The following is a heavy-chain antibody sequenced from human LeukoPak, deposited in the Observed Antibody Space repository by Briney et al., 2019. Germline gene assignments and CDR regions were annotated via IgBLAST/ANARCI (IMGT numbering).Heavy chain of an antibody. CDR2: ISSSSSYI. Sequence: GGSLRLSCAPSGFTFSSYSMNWVRQAPGKGLEWVSSISSSSSYIYYADSVKGRFTISRDNAKNSLYLQMNSLRAEDTAVYYCARGGYTLYWYFDLWGRGTLVTVSS. V-gene: IGHV3-21*01. CDR3: ARGGYTLYWYFDL. CDR1: GFTFSSYS. J-gene: IGHJ2*01. D-gene: IGHD6-13*01.